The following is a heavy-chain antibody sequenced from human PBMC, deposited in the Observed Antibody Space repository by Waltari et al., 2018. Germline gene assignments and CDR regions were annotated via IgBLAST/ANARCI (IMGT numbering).Heavy chain of an antibody. D-gene: IGHD6-13*01. CDR3: AKDRSFMPGSWHPLDY. V-gene: IGHV3-23*01. CDR1: GCTFSSYA. J-gene: IGHJ4*02. CDR2: ISGTSATT. Sequence: EVQLLESGGGLVQPGGSLSLSCAASGCTFSSYAMPWVRQAPGKGPEWVSVISGTSATTHYADSVKGRFTISRDNSKNTLYLQMNSLRVEDTAVYYCAKDRSFMPGSWHPLDYWGQGALVTVSS.